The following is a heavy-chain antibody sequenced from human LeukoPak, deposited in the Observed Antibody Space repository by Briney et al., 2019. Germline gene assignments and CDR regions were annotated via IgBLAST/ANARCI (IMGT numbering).Heavy chain of an antibody. J-gene: IGHJ4*02. V-gene: IGHV1-2*02. CDR2: INPNSGDT. CDR1: GYTLTDYY. CDR3: AIEEHYNNFFDY. D-gene: IGHD1-1*01. Sequence: ASVKVSCMASGYTLTDYYIHWVRQAPGQGLEWKGWINPNSGDTTYAQKFQGRVTMTRDTSISSAYMDLSRLNSDDTAVYFCAIEEHYNNFFDYWGPGTLVTVSS.